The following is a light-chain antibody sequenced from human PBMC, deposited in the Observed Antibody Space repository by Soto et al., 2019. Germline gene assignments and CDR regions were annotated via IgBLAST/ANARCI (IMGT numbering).Light chain of an antibody. CDR3: SSYTTGSLVV. V-gene: IGLV2-14*01. J-gene: IGLJ2*01. Sequence: QSALTQPASVSGSPGQSITISCTGTNSDVGSYNYVSWHQQHPGKAPKVMIYKVSNRPSGVSNRFSGSKSGNTASLTISGLQAEDEADYYCSSYTTGSLVVFGGGTKLTVL. CDR1: NSDVGSYNY. CDR2: KVS.